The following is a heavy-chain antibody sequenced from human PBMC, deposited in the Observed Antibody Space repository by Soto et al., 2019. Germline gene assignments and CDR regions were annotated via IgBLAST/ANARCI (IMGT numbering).Heavy chain of an antibody. J-gene: IGHJ6*02. CDR2: IYHSRST. V-gene: IGHV4-4*02. D-gene: IGHD2-8*01. CDR3: ARDTGYCTNGVCYKDYGMDV. Sequence: QVQLQESGPGLVKPSGTLSLTCAVSGGSISSSNWWSWVRQPPGKGLEWIGEIYHSRSTNYNPSLKSRVTISVDKSKNQFSLKLSSVTAAETAVYYCARDTGYCTNGVCYKDYGMDVWGQGTTVTVSS. CDR1: GGSISSSNW.